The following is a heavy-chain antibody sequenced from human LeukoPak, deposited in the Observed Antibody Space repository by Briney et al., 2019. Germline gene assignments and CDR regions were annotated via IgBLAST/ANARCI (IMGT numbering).Heavy chain of an antibody. CDR1: GDSISSYY. J-gene: IGHJ4*02. V-gene: IGHV4-59*12. CDR2: IFYSGSP. D-gene: IGHD6-13*01. CDR3: ARVGHIVAAGTYDY. Sequence: PSETLSLTCTVSGDSISSYYWSWLRQPPGKGLEWIGNIFYSGSPNYNPSLKSRVTTSFDTSKNQFSLKLSFVTAADTAVYYCARVGHIVAAGTYDYGGQGTLVTVSS.